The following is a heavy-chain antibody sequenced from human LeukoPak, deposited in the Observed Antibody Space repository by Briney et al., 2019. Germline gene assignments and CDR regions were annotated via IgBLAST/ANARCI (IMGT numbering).Heavy chain of an antibody. CDR3: AKDRDYYDSSGYPPYNWFDP. CDR2: ISSSGSNI. J-gene: IGHJ5*02. V-gene: IGHV3-23*01. D-gene: IGHD3-22*01. Sequence: GGSLRLSCAASGFTLRNYEMNWVRQAPGKGLEWVSNISSSGSNINYADSVKGRFTISRDNSKNTLYLQMNSLRAEDTAVYYCAKDRDYYDSSGYPPYNWFDPWGQGTLVTVSS. CDR1: GFTLRNYE.